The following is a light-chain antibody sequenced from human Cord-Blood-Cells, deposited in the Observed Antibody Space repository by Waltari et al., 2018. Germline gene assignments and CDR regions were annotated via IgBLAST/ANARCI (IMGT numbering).Light chain of an antibody. Sequence: QSALTQPPSASGSPGQSVTISCTGTSSDVGGYNYVSWYQQHPGKAPKLMIYEVSTRPSGVPDRISGSKSGNTASLTVSWLQAEDEADYYCSSYAGSNNLVFGGGTKLTVL. V-gene: IGLV2-8*01. CDR3: SSYAGSNNLV. CDR2: EVS. J-gene: IGLJ2*01. CDR1: SSDVGGYNY.